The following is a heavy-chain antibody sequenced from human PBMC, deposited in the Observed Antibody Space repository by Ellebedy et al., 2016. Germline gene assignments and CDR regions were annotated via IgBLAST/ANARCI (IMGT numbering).Heavy chain of an antibody. Sequence: SETLSLXXTVSGGSVSSGSYYWSWIRQPPGKGLEWIGYIYYSGSTNYNPSLKSRVTMSLDTSKNQFSLRLSSVTAADTAVYYCARQMATISTDWFDPWGQGTLVTVSS. CDR3: ARQMATISTDWFDP. D-gene: IGHD5-24*01. CDR2: IYYSGST. J-gene: IGHJ5*01. CDR1: GGSVSSGSYY. V-gene: IGHV4-61*01.